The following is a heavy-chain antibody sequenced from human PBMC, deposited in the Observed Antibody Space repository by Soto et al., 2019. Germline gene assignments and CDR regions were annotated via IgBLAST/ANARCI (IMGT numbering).Heavy chain of an antibody. CDR2: IRSKANSYAT. J-gene: IGHJ6*03. CDR3: TRQIFGVVISDCYYMDV. V-gene: IGHV3-73*01. D-gene: IGHD3-3*01. Sequence: LSLTCAASGFTFSGSAMHWVRQASGKGLEWVGRIRSKANSYATAYAASVKGRFTISRDDSKNTAYLQMNSLKTEDTAVYYCTRQIFGVVISDCYYMDVWGKGTTVTVSS. CDR1: GFTFSGSA.